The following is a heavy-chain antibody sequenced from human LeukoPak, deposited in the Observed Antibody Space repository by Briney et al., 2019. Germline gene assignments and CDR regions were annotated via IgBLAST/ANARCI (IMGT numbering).Heavy chain of an antibody. CDR3: AKRGGVGSAYPGDY. D-gene: IGHD3-16*01. V-gene: IGHV3-23*01. CDR1: GFTFSSYA. CDR2: ISATGDNS. J-gene: IGHJ4*02. Sequence: GGSLRLSCAASGFTFSSYAMTWVRQAPGKGLEWVSAISATGDNSYYADSVKGRFTISRDNSKNTLYLQMDSLRAEDTALYYCAKRGGVGSAYPGDYWGQGTLVTVPS.